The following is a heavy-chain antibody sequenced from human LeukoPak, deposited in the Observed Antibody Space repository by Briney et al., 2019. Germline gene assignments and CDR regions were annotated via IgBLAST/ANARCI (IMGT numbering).Heavy chain of an antibody. J-gene: IGHJ4*02. D-gene: IGHD5-24*01. CDR1: GGSISSGDYY. Sequence: SETLSLTCTVSGGSISSGDYYWSWIRQPPGKGLEWIGYIYYSGSTYYNPSLKSRVTISVDTSKNQFSLKLSSVTAADTAVYYCARVGLEIGYYFDYWGQGTLVTVSS. CDR3: ARVGLEIGYYFDY. V-gene: IGHV4-30-4*01. CDR2: IYYSGST.